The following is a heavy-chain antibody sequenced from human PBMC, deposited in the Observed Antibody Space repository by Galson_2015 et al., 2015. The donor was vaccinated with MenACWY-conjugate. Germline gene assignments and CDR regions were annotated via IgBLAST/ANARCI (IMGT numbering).Heavy chain of an antibody. V-gene: IGHV3-43*01. CDR2: SNWGGDVT. CDR3: TKEMKGRRWSGYDI. Sequence: SLRLSCAGSGFSFDEFSMHWVRQAPGKGLEWVSLSNWGGDVTYYADSVRGRFTTSKDNRKNILYLQMNSLRIEDTALYYCTKEMKGRRWSGYDIWGQWKMVAVSS. J-gene: IGHJ3*02. CDR1: GFSFDEFS. D-gene: IGHD2-15*01.